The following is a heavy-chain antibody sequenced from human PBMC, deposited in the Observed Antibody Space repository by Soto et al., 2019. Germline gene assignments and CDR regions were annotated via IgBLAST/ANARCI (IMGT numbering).Heavy chain of an antibody. Sequence: SETLSLTCAVSGGSISSSNWWSWVRQPPGKGLEWIGEIYHSGSTNYNPSPKSRVTISVDKSKNQFSLKLSSVTAADTAVYYCARAPYYYDSSGPDYWGQGTLVTVSS. D-gene: IGHD3-22*01. J-gene: IGHJ4*02. CDR2: IYHSGST. CDR1: GGSISSSNW. V-gene: IGHV4-4*02. CDR3: ARAPYYYDSSGPDY.